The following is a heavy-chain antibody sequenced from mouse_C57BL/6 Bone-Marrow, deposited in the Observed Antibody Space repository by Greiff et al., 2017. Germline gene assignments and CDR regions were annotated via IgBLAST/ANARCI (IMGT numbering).Heavy chain of an antibody. D-gene: IGHD2-10*01. V-gene: IGHV1-22*01. CDR1: GYTFTDYN. CDR2: INPNNGGT. CDR3: ARRGLLSMDY. J-gene: IGHJ4*01. Sequence: SGPELVKPGASVKMSCKASGYTFTDYNMHWVKQSHGKSLEWIGDINPNNGGTSYHQKFKGKATLTVNKSSSTAYMELRSLTSEGSAVYYYARRGLLSMDYWGQGTSVTVSS.